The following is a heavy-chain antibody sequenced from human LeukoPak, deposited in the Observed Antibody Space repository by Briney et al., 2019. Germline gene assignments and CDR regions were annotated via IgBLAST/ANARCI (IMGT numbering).Heavy chain of an antibody. Sequence: PSETLSLTCTVSGGSISNYYWSWIRQPPGKGLEWIGYIYYTGSTNYNPSLKSRVTMSVDTSKNQFSLKLSSVTAADTAVYYCARGYCSGGSCYYFDYWGQGTLVTVSS. V-gene: IGHV4-59*12. D-gene: IGHD2-15*01. CDR3: ARGYCSGGSCYYFDY. CDR2: IYYTGST. J-gene: IGHJ4*02. CDR1: GGSISNYY.